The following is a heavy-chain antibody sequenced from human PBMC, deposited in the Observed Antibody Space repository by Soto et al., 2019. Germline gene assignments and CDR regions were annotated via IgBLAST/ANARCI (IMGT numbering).Heavy chain of an antibody. CDR2: ISYDGSDK. CDR3: AIDVFSSHYTGMAV. J-gene: IGHJ6*02. Sequence: QVQLVESGGGVVQPGRSLRLSCAASGFTFSGSGMHWVRQAPGKGLEWLAVISYDGSDKYFPYSVKGRFTVSRDNSKNTLFLEVNSLGAEDTAVYYCAIDVFSSHYTGMAVWGQGTTVTVSS. V-gene: IGHV3-30*03. CDR1: GFTFSGSG.